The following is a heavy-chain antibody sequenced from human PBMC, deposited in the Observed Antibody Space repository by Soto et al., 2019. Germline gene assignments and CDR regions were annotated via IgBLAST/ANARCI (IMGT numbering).Heavy chain of an antibody. CDR3: AREQHDPYDASGYYFSWFDP. D-gene: IGHD3-22*01. Sequence: SVKVSCKASGGTFNNYGINWVRQAPGQGLEWMGGVIPLFGAANYAQKFQGRVTITADASTSVVYMQLSSLRSEDTAVYYCAREQHDPYDASGYYFSWFDPWGQGTLVTVSS. CDR2: VIPLFGAA. CDR1: GGTFNNYG. J-gene: IGHJ5*02. V-gene: IGHV1-69*13.